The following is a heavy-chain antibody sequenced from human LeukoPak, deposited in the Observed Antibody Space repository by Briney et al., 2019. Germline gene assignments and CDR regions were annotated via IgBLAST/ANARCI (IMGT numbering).Heavy chain of an antibody. Sequence: GESLRLSCAASGFTFSSYAMSWVRQAPGKGLEWVSAISGSGGSTYYADSVKGRFTISRDNSKNTRYLQMNSLRAEDTAVYYCAKDLRDSSGYYFKYYYYYYMDVWGKGTTVTVSS. CDR1: GFTFSSYA. D-gene: IGHD3-22*01. V-gene: IGHV3-23*01. J-gene: IGHJ6*03. CDR2: ISGSGGST. CDR3: AKDLRDSSGYYFKYYYYYYMDV.